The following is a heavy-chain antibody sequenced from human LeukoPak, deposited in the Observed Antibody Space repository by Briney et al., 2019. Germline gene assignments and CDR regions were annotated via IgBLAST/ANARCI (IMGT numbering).Heavy chain of an antibody. CDR1: GGSINNYY. J-gene: IGHJ4*02. CDR3: ARHSYSNYGTFDY. Sequence: SETLSLTCTVSGGSINNYYWSWIRQPPGKGPEGIGYIYYSGSTNYNPSLKSRVTISIDTSKNQFSLKLSSVTAADTAVYYCARHSYSNYGTFDYWGQGTLVTVSS. CDR2: IYYSGST. V-gene: IGHV4-59*08. D-gene: IGHD4-11*01.